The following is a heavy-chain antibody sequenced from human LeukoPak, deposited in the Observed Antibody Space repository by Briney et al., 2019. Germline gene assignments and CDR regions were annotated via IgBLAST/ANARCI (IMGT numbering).Heavy chain of an antibody. V-gene: IGHV3-30-3*01. CDR3: ATDRTGPEDFDY. CDR2: ISYDGSNK. Sequence: GRSLRLSCAASGFTFSSYAMHWVRQAPGKGLEWVAVISYDGSNKYYADSVKGRFTISRDNAKNSLYLQMNSLRAEDTAVYYCATDRTGPEDFDYWGQGTLVTVSS. J-gene: IGHJ4*02. CDR1: GFTFSSYA. D-gene: IGHD3/OR15-3a*01.